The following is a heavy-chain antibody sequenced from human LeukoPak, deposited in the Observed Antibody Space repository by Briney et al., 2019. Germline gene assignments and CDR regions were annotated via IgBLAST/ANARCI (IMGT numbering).Heavy chain of an antibody. CDR2: IWSDGTNR. J-gene: IGHJ3*02. V-gene: IGHV3-33*06. CDR3: VKERGPFDAFDI. CDR1: GFTFRTYG. Sequence: PGRSLRLSXAASGFTFRTYGMHWVRQAPGKGLEWVAVIWSDGTNRFYADSVKGRFTFSRDNSKNTLSLQMNSLRAEDTAVYYCVKERGPFDAFDIWGHGTMVTVSS.